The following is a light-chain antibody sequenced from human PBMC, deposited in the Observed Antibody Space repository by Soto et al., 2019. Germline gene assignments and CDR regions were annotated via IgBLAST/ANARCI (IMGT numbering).Light chain of an antibody. Sequence: EIVLTQSPDTLSLSPGERATLSCRASQSVSSSYLAWYQQKPGQAPRLLIYGASSRATGIPDRFSGSGSGTDFTLTISGLEPEDFAVYYCQQYDISPLTFGGGTKVEIK. CDR2: GAS. J-gene: IGKJ4*01. CDR3: QQYDISPLT. V-gene: IGKV3-20*01. CDR1: QSVSSSY.